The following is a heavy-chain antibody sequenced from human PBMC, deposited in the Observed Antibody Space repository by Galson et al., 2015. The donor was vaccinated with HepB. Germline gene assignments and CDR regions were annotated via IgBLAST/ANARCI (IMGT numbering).Heavy chain of an antibody. Sequence: SVKVSCKASGYTFTDYSMHWVRQAPGQGLEWMGRINPKSGGTNYAQKFQGRVTMTRDTSINTAYMELSRLRSDDTVVYYCARDYYGSGGLDYWGQGTLVTVSS. J-gene: IGHJ4*02. D-gene: IGHD3-10*01. CDR3: ARDYYGSGGLDY. V-gene: IGHV1-2*05. CDR2: INPKSGGT. CDR1: GYTFTDYS.